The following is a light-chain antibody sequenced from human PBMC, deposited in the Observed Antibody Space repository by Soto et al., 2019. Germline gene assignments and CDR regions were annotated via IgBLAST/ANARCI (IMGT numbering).Light chain of an antibody. V-gene: IGKV1-39*01. CDR2: AAS. Sequence: IKMARCRSSMSASVEDSTTITCRASQSISSYLNWYQQKPGKAPKLLIYAASSLQSGVPSRFIGSRSGTDFTLTISSLQPEDSATYYFQQTYTYPNAFGPGTKVDIK. J-gene: IGKJ3*01. CDR3: QQTYTYPNA. CDR1: QSISSY.